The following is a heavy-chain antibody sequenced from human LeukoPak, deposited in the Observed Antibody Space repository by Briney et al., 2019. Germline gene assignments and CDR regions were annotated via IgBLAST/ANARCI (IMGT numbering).Heavy chain of an antibody. V-gene: IGHV1-69*06. CDR1: GGTFSSYA. CDR3: AVSYGGNSKFDY. CDR2: IIPIFGTA. Sequence: ASVKVSCKASGGTFSSYAISWVRQAPGQGLEWMGGIIPIFGTANYAQKFQGRVTITADKSTSTAYMELSSLRSEDTAVYYCAVSYGGNSKFDYWGQGTLVTVSS. J-gene: IGHJ4*02. D-gene: IGHD4-23*01.